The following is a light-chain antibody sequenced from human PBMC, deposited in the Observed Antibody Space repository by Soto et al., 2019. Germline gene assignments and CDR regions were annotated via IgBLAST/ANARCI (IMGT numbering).Light chain of an antibody. CDR1: SSNVGSYKL. CDR2: EVS. CDR3: CSYTSSTTPL. J-gene: IGLJ2*01. Sequence: QSALTQPASVSGSPGQSITISCTGTSSNVGSYKLVSWYQQHPGKAPKLVISEVSNRPSGVSNRFSGSKSGNTASLTISGLQAEDEADYYCCSYTSSTTPLFGGGTKLTVL. V-gene: IGLV2-14*02.